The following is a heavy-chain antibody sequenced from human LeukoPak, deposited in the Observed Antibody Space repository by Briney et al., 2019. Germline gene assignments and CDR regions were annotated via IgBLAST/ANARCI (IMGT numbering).Heavy chain of an antibody. CDR2: INGGGNTT. D-gene: IGHD6-19*01. CDR3: TKELHVAVAVADYYYFYMDV. V-gene: IGHV3-23*01. CDR1: GFAFSSFA. Sequence: GGSLRLSCAASGFAFSSFAMGWVRQPPGKGLEWLSTINGGGNTTFYSDSVKGRFTISRDNSKDTLYLHMDSLRPDDTAIYYCTKELHVAVAVADYYYFYMDVWGRGTAVTVSS. J-gene: IGHJ6*03.